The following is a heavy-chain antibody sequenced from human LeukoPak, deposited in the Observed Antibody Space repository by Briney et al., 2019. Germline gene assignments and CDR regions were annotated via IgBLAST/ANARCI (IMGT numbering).Heavy chain of an antibody. CDR1: GYTFTSYG. CDR2: IIPIFGTA. CDR3: ARVGGNYTVTPTYWYFDL. Sequence: GASVKVSCKASGYTFTSYGISWVRQAPGQGLEWMGGIIPIFGTANYAQKFQGRVTITADKSTSTAYMELSSLRSEDTAVYYCARVGGNYTVTPTYWYFDLWGRGTLVTVSS. V-gene: IGHV1-69*06. D-gene: IGHD4-17*01. J-gene: IGHJ2*01.